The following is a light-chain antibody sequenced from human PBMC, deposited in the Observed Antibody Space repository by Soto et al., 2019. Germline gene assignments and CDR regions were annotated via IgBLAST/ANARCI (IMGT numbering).Light chain of an antibody. CDR2: GAF. CDR3: QQYGDSIT. V-gene: IGKV3-20*01. Sequence: IFLTQSPGSLSLSSGERATLSCRATQTVRSSYLAWYQQRPGQAPKLLIYGAFNRAIGIPDRFSGSESGRDYNLTISRLDPEDSAVYYCQQYGDSITCGGGTKVEIK. CDR1: QTVRSSY. J-gene: IGKJ4*01.